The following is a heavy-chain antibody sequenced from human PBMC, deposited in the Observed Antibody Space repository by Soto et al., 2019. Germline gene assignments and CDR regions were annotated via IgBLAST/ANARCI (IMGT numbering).Heavy chain of an antibody. CDR2: ISGSGGST. D-gene: IGHD5-12*01. CDR1: GFTFSSYA. Sequence: EVQLLESGGGLVQPGGSLRLSCAASGFTFSSYAMSWVRQAPGKGLEWVSAISGSGGSTYYADSVKGRFTISRDNSKNTLYLQMSGLRAEDTAVYYCVMVATFFYGMDVWGQGTTVTVSS. V-gene: IGHV3-23*01. CDR3: VMVATFFYGMDV. J-gene: IGHJ6*02.